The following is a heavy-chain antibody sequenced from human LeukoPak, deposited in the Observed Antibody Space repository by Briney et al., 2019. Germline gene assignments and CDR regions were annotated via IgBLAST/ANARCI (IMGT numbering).Heavy chain of an antibody. Sequence: ASVKVSCRASGYTFSSHDINWVRQAPGQGLEWMGWMNPKNGNTGSAQRFQGRVTMTRDTSTRTAYMELTSLTSEDTAIYYCARGGDTCSDTGCFKNWFDPWGQGTLVTVSS. D-gene: IGHD2-2*01. J-gene: IGHJ5*02. CDR2: MNPKNGNT. V-gene: IGHV1-8*01. CDR1: GYTFSSHD. CDR3: ARGGDTCSDTGCFKNWFDP.